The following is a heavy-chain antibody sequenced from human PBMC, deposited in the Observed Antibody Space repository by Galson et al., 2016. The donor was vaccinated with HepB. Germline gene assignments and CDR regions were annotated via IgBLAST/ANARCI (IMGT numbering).Heavy chain of an antibody. Sequence: PALVKPTQTLALTCTFSGFSLSTHGVGVGWIRQPPGKALEWLALIYWNDDYRLRTSLRSRLTNTKDTSRNQVALTMTNMDPVDTRTAYCAQSRRMTTETRSCLAWFAPWGQGTLVTVSS. D-gene: IGHD2-15*01. CDR3: AQSRRMTTETRSCLAWFAP. J-gene: IGHJ5*02. V-gene: IGHV2-5*01. CDR2: IYWNDDY. CDR1: GFSLSTHGVG.